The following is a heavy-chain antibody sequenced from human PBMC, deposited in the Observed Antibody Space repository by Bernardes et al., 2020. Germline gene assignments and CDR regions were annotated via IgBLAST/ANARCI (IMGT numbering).Heavy chain of an antibody. CDR2: ISGSGGST. CDR3: AKDHSKTVTSFDY. CDR1: GFTFSSYA. V-gene: IGHV3-23*01. D-gene: IGHD4-17*01. Sequence: GGSLRLSRAASGFTFSSYAMSWVRQAPGKGLEWVSAISGSGGSTYYADSVKGRFTISRDNSKNTLYLQMNSLRAEDTAVYYCAKDHSKTVTSFDYWGQGTLVTVSS. J-gene: IGHJ4*02.